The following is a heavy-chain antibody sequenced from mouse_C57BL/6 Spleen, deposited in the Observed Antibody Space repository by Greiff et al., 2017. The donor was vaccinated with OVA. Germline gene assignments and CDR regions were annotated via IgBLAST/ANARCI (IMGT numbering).Heavy chain of an antibody. J-gene: IGHJ2*01. D-gene: IGHD1-1*01. V-gene: IGHV5-17*01. CDR2: LSSGSSSI. CDR3: ASGKYGSSYDCDY. CDR1: GFPFSDYG. Sequence: EVHLVASGGGLVKPGGSLKLSCAASGFPFSDYGLHWVRQAPATGLEWVAYLSSGSSSIYSADTVKGRFPISRDNAKNTLFLQMPSRRSEDTAMYYWASGKYGSSYDCDYGGQGTTLTVSS.